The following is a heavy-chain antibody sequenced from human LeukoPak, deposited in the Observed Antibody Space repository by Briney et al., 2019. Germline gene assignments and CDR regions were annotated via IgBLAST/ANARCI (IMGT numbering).Heavy chain of an antibody. CDR2: IHYSGAT. V-gene: IGHV4-31*03. CDR1: SGSISSGVYY. J-gene: IGHJ4*02. D-gene: IGHD3-22*01. CDR3: ARSHDSSGFPFDY. Sequence: SETLSPTCTVSSGSISSGVYYWSGIRQYPGKALNWIGYIHYSGATYSNPSLESRVTISVDTSKNQFSLNLSSVTAADTAVYYCARSHDSSGFPFDYWGQGTPVTVSS.